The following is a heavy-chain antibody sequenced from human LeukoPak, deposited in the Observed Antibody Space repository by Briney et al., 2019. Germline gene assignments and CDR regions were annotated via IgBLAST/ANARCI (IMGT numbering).Heavy chain of an antibody. CDR3: TYYDILTGPNRGEY. J-gene: IGHJ4*02. D-gene: IGHD3-9*01. Sequence: PSETLSLTCAVYGGSFSGYYWSWVRQPPGKGLEWIGEINHSGSTNYNPFLKSRVTISVDPSKNQFALKLSSVTAADTALYYCTYYDILTGPNRGEYWGQGTLVSVSS. CDR1: GGSFSGYY. CDR2: INHSGST. V-gene: IGHV4-34*01.